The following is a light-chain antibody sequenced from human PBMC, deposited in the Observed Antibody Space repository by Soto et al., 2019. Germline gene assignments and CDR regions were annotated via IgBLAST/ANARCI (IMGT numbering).Light chain of an antibody. CDR2: DTY. CDR1: QSISSY. CDR3: QQRSDWPWT. V-gene: IGKV3-11*01. J-gene: IGKJ1*01. Sequence: EIVLTQSPGTLSLSPGERATLSCRASQSISSYLVWYQQKPGQAPRLLIYDTYNRATGIPARFSGSGSGTDFTLTISSLEPEDSAVYYCQQRSDWPWTFGQGTKVELK.